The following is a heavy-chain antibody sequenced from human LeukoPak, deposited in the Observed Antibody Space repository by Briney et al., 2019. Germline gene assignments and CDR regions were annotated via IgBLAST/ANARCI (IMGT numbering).Heavy chain of an antibody. CDR2: INPNSGGT. Sequence: GASVKVSCKASGYTFTSYYMHWVRQAPGQGLEWMGWINPNSGGTNYAQKFQGRVTMTRDTSISTAYMELSRLRSDDTAVYYCAREVVPAADYYYGMDVWGQGTTVTVSS. J-gene: IGHJ6*02. CDR1: GYTFTSYY. V-gene: IGHV1-2*02. CDR3: AREVVPAADYYYGMDV. D-gene: IGHD2-2*01.